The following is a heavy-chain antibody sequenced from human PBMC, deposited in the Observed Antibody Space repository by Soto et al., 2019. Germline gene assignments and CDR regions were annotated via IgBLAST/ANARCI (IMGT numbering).Heavy chain of an antibody. J-gene: IGHJ6*02. D-gene: IGHD5-12*01. Sequence: QVQLVQSGGEVKKPGASVKLSFTASGYTFTSYGISWVRQAPGQRLEWIGWISAYNGKTNYAQNVQGRVTMTTDTSTRTAYMDLRSLRSDDTAVYYCARGGDVNYYHGMDVWGQGTTVTVSS. CDR2: ISAYNGKT. CDR1: GYTFTSYG. V-gene: IGHV1-18*01. CDR3: ARGGDVNYYHGMDV.